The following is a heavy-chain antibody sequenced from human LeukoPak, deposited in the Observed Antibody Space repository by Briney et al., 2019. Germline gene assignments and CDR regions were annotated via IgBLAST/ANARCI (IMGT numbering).Heavy chain of an antibody. CDR2: ISGSGGST. Sequence: PGGSLRLSCAASGFTFSSYAMSWVRQAPGKGLEWVSAISGSGGSTYYADSVKGRFTISRDNSKNTLYLQMNSLRAEDTAVYYCAKGSAVPSYGYPYYFDYWGQGTLVTVSS. V-gene: IGHV3-23*01. D-gene: IGHD5-18*01. CDR1: GFTFSSYA. J-gene: IGHJ4*02. CDR3: AKGSAVPSYGYPYYFDY.